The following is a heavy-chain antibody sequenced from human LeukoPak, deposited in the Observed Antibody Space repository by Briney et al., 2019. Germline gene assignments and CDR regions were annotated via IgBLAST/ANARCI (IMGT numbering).Heavy chain of an antibody. V-gene: IGHV3-64*01. CDR3: ARYSGSGLDY. J-gene: IGHJ4*02. D-gene: IGHD3-10*01. Sequence: GGSLRLSCAASGFTFSRYGMHWVRQAPGTGLESVSAITSNGGSTYYANSLKGRFTISRDNSQNTLYLQVGSLRPEDMAVYYCARYSGSGLDYWGQGTLVTVTS. CDR2: ITSNGGST. CDR1: GFTFSRYG.